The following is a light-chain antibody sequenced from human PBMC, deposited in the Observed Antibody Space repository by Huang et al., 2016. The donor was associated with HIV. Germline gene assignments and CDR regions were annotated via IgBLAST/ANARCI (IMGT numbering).Light chain of an antibody. CDR1: QSVSSN. J-gene: IGKJ2*01. Sequence: EIVMTQSPVTLSVSPGERATLSCRASQSVSSNLAWYQQTPGQAPRLLIYGASTRATGIPARFSGSGSGTEFTLTISSLQSEDFAVYYCQQYNNWPPMYTFGQGTKLEIK. CDR2: GAS. V-gene: IGKV3-15*01. CDR3: QQYNNWPPMYT.